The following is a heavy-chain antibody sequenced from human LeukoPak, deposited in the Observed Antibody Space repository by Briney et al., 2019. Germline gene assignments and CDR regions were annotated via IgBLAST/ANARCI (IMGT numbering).Heavy chain of an antibody. J-gene: IGHJ4*02. CDR2: IYPGDSDT. V-gene: IGHV5-51*01. CDR1: GYSFTSYW. D-gene: IGHD2-2*01. Sequence: GESLQISCQGSGYSFTSYWIGWVRQMPGKGLEWMGIIYPGDSDTRYSPSFQGQVTISADKSISTAYLQWSSLKASDTAMYYCARQAQYCSSTSCYEYFDYWGQGTLVTVSS. CDR3: ARQAQYCSSTSCYEYFDY.